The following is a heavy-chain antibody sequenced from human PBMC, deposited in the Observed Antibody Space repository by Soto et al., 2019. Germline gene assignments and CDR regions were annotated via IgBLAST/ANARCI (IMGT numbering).Heavy chain of an antibody. CDR3: ARGSFGLDV. V-gene: IGHV3-74*01. CDR2: IDNAGTDS. J-gene: IGHJ6*04. Sequence: EVQLVESGGGLVQPGGSLRLSCAASGFTLSGRSMHWVRQAPGKGLVWVSGIDNAGTDSTYADSVKGRFTSSRDNATNMLYLQLNSRRGEDTGVYYCARGSFGLDVWGKGTTVTVSS. CDR1: GFTLSGRS. D-gene: IGHD6-6*01.